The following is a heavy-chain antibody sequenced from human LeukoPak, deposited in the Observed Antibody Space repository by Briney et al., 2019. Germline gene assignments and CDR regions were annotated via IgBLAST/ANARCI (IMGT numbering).Heavy chain of an antibody. CDR1: GFTFSSYG. Sequence: GRSLRLSCAASGFTFSSYGMHWVRQAPGKGLEWVAVISYDGSNKYYADSVKGRFTISGDNSKNTLYLQMNSLRAEDTAVYYCAKDLMRDRWFGESWGQGTLVTVSS. CDR3: AKDLMRDRWFGES. V-gene: IGHV3-30*18. J-gene: IGHJ5*02. D-gene: IGHD3-10*01. CDR2: ISYDGSNK.